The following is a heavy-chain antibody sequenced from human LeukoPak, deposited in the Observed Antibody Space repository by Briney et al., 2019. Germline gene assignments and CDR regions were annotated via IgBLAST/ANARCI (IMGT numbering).Heavy chain of an antibody. CDR2: ISYDGSNK. CDR3: ARDGVAAGVYSDC. V-gene: IGHV3-30-3*01. Sequence: GGSLRLSCAASGFTFSSYAMHWVRQAPGKGLEWVAVISYDGSNKYYADSVKGRFTISRDNSKNTLYLQMNNLRAEDTAVYYCARDGVAAGVYSDCWGRGTLVTVSS. J-gene: IGHJ4*02. D-gene: IGHD6-13*01. CDR1: GFTFSSYA.